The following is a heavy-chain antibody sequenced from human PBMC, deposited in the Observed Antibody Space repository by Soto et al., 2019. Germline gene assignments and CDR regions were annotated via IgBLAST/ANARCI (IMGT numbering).Heavy chain of an antibody. Sequence: GGSLRLSCATSGFTFSNYWMHWVRQAPGKGPVWVSRINEDESNTNYADSVKGRFTISRDNAKNTLYLQMNSLRAEDTAVYYCARGLFLDYWGQGTRVTLSS. J-gene: IGHJ4*02. V-gene: IGHV3-74*01. CDR3: ARGLFLDY. D-gene: IGHD3-3*01. CDR1: GFTFSNYW. CDR2: INEDESNT.